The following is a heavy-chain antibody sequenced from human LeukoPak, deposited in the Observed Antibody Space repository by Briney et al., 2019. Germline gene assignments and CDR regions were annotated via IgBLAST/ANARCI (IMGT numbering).Heavy chain of an antibody. J-gene: IGHJ4*02. CDR2: IYYSGNT. D-gene: IGHD3-10*01. CDR3: AREQISMIRGFDN. V-gene: IGHV4-59*01. CDR1: GGSISSYY. Sequence: SETLSFTGTVSGGSISSYYWSWIRQPPGKGLELIGYIYYSGNTNYNPSLKSRVTISIDTSKKQFSLKLTSVTAADTAVYYCAREQISMIRGFDNWGQGTLVTVSS.